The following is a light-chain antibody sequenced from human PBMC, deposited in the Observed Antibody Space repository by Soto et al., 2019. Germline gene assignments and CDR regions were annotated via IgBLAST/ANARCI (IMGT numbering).Light chain of an antibody. V-gene: IGKV3-15*01. CDR2: GAS. CDR3: KQYDYWYT. J-gene: IGKJ2*01. CDR1: QSVYSN. Sequence: EILMTQSPATLSVSPGERATLSCRASQSVYSNLAWYQQKPGQAPRLLMFGASTRATGIPARFSGSGSGTDFTITIISLKSEDFAVYYYKQYDYWYTFGRGTMLESK.